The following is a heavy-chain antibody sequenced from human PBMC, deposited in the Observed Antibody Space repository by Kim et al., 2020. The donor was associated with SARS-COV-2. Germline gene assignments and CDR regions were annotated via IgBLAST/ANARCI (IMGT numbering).Heavy chain of an antibody. CDR2: ISYDGSNK. Sequence: GGSLRLSCAASGFTFSSYGMHWVRQAPGKGLEWVAVISYDGSNKYYADSVKGRFTISRDNSKNTLYLQMNSLRAEDTAVYYCAKQVPAASYYFDYWGQGT. D-gene: IGHD2-2*01. V-gene: IGHV3-30*18. J-gene: IGHJ4*02. CDR1: GFTFSSYG. CDR3: AKQVPAASYYFDY.